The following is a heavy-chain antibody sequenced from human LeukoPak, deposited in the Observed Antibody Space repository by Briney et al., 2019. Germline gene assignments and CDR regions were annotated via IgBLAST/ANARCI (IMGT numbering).Heavy chain of an antibody. CDR2: INTNTGNP. CDR1: GYTFTSYA. D-gene: IGHD3-16*02. CDR3: AREELFLYDYVWGSYRSHFDY. J-gene: IGHJ4*02. V-gene: IGHV7-4-1*02. Sequence: ASVKVSCKASGYTFTSYAMNWVRQAPGQGLEWMGWINTNTGNPTYAQGFTGRFVFSLDTSVSTAYLQISSLKAEDTAVYYCAREELFLYDYVWGSYRSHFDYWGQGTLVTVSS.